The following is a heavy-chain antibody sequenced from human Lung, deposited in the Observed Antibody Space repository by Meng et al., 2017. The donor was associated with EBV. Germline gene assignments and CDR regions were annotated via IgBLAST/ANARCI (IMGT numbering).Heavy chain of an antibody. Sequence: QLPPAVPGSGRVKPPPPPSLTCAVSGGPNSGGGYPWSWIRQPPGKGLEWIGYIYHSGSTYYNPSLKSRVTISVDTSKNQFSLKLSSVTAADTAVYYCARVRGWELLWGQGTLVTVSS. J-gene: IGHJ4*02. V-gene: IGHV4-30-2*01. D-gene: IGHD1-26*01. CDR1: GGPNSGGGYP. CDR3: ARVRGWELL. CDR2: IYHSGST.